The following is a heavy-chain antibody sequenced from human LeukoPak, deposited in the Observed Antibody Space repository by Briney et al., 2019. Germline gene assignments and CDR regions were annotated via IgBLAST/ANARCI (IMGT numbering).Heavy chain of an antibody. Sequence: PSETLSLTCTVSGGSISSYYWSWIRQPPGKVREWIGYIYYSGSTNYNPSLKSRVTISVDTSKNQFSLKLSSVNAADTAVDYCARGGPSSSGWLYYYYGMDVWGQGTTVTVSS. D-gene: IGHD6-19*01. CDR2: IYYSGST. J-gene: IGHJ6*02. CDR1: GGSISSYY. CDR3: ARGGPSSSGWLYYYYGMDV. V-gene: IGHV4-59*01.